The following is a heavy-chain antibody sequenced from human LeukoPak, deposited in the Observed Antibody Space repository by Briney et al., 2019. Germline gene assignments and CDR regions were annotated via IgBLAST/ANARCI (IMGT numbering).Heavy chain of an antibody. CDR2: IYYSGST. D-gene: IGHD3-3*01. CDR3: ARAPLRFLEWSHFDY. J-gene: IGHJ4*02. V-gene: IGHV4-59*01. Sequence: SETLSLTCTVSGGSISSYYWSWIRQPPGKGLEWIGYIYYSGSTNYNPSLKSRITISVDTSKNQFSLKLSSVTAADTAMYYCARAPLRFLEWSHFDYWGQGTLVTVSS. CDR1: GGSISSYY.